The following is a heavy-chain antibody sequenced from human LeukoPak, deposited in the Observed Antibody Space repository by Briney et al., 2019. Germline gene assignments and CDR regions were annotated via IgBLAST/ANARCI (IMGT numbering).Heavy chain of an antibody. Sequence: GGSLRLSCAASGFTFSNFHMTWIRQSPGKGLEWVSAISDSGGNTWYADSVKGRFTISRDNSKNTVYLQMNSLRAEDTAVYYCAKELRSISATTGFDYWGQGTLVTVSS. CDR3: AKELRSISATTGFDY. J-gene: IGHJ4*02. CDR1: GFTFSNFH. CDR2: ISDSGGNT. D-gene: IGHD1-20*01. V-gene: IGHV3-23*01.